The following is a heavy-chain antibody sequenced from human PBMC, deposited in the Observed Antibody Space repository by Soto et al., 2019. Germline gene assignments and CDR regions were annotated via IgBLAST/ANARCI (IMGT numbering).Heavy chain of an antibody. Sequence: EVQLLEYGGGLVQRGESLRLSCVACGYTFKKDAMTWVRQAPGKGLEWVSSISGSSSTTYYADSVKGRFTISRDNSKNTVYLHMNTLSTEDTAVYYCAPTRYDYGDDAVGYWGQGTLVTFSS. J-gene: IGHJ4*01. CDR3: APTRYDYGDDAVGY. CDR2: ISGSSSTT. V-gene: IGHV3-23*01. D-gene: IGHD4-17*01. CDR1: GYTFKKDA.